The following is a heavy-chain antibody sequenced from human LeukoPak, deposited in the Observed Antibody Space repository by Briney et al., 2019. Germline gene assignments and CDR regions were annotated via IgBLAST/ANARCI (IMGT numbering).Heavy chain of an antibody. Sequence: GGSLRLSCAASGFTVSTNYMSWVRQAPGKGLGWVSVINSGGTTYYADSVKGRFTISRDNSKNTLYLQMNSLRVEDTAVYYCAAKGNGYSGSYVFAHWGQGTLVTVSS. V-gene: IGHV3-53*01. CDR1: GFTVSTNY. CDR2: INSGGTT. J-gene: IGHJ4*02. CDR3: AAKGNGYSGSYVFAH. D-gene: IGHD1-26*01.